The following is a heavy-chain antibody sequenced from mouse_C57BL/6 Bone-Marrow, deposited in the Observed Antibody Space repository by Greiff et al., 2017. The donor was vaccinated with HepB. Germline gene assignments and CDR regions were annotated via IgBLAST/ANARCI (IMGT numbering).Heavy chain of an antibody. V-gene: IGHV5-9-1*02. D-gene: IGHD2-4*01. Sequence: EVMLVESGEGLVKPGGSLKLSCAASGFTFSSYAMSWVRQTPEKRLEWVAYISSGGDYIYYADTVKGRFTISRDNARNTLYLQMSSLKSEDTAMYYCTREYDYDGGSWFAYWGQGTLVTVSA. CDR1: GFTFSSYA. J-gene: IGHJ3*01. CDR2: ISSGGDYI. CDR3: TREYDYDGGSWFAY.